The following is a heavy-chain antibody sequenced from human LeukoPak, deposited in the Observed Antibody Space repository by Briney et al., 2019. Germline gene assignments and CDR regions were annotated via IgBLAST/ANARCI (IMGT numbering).Heavy chain of an antibody. CDR1: GFTFSNYG. J-gene: IGHJ4*02. D-gene: IGHD6-19*01. V-gene: IGHV3-21*01. CDR3: ARDLGYSSGPNY. Sequence: GGSLRLSCAASGFTFSNYGLSWVRQAPGRGLEWVSYISGGSSFTYYVDSVKGRFTISRDNAKNSLYLQMNSLRAEDTAVYYCARDLGYSSGPNYWGQGTRVTVSS. CDR2: ISGGSSFT.